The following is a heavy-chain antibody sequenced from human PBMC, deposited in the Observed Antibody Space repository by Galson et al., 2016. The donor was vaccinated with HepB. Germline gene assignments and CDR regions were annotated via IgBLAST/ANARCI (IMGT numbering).Heavy chain of an antibody. CDR1: GFTFTSYS. D-gene: IGHD3-16*01. V-gene: IGHV3-21*01. Sequence: SLRLSCAAPGFTFTSYSMNWVRQAPGKGLEWVSSISSSSDYIYYSDSVRGRVTISRDNARNSLYLRMDSLRAEDTAVYFCSRGGGMYYSMDVWGQGTAVTV. CDR3: SRGGGMYYSMDV. J-gene: IGHJ6*02. CDR2: ISSSSDYI.